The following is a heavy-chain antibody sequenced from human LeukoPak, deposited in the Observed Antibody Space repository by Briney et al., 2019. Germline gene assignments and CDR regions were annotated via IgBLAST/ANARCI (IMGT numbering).Heavy chain of an antibody. J-gene: IGHJ5*02. Sequence: ASVKVSCKASGYTFTSYGISWVRQAPGQGLEWMGWISAYNGNTNYAQKLQGRVTMTTDTSTSTAYMELRSLRSDDTAVYYCARRGHGIVVETNWFDPWGQGTLVTVSS. CDR2: ISAYNGNT. D-gene: IGHD3-22*01. CDR3: ARRGHGIVVETNWFDP. CDR1: GYTFTSYG. V-gene: IGHV1-18*01.